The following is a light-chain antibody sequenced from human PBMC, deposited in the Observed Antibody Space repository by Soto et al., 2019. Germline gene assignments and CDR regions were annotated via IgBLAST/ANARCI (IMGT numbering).Light chain of an antibody. Sequence: QSVLTQPPSVSWSPGQSVTISCTGTSSDVGSYNRVSWYQQPPGTAPKLMIYEVSNRPSGVPDRFSGSKSGDTASLTISGLQAEDEADYYCNSYTSSSTYVFGTGTKVTVL. J-gene: IGLJ1*01. CDR3: NSYTSSSTYV. CDR2: EVS. V-gene: IGLV2-18*02. CDR1: SSDVGSYNR.